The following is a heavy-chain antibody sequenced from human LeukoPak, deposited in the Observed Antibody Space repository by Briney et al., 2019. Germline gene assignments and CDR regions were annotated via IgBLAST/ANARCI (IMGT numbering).Heavy chain of an antibody. V-gene: IGHV3-23*01. D-gene: IGHD3-22*01. CDR3: ARDLRSSGSGFDY. Sequence: GGSLRLSCAASGFTFSSYAMSWVRQAPGKGLEWVSAISGSGGSTYYADSVKGRFTISRDNSKNTLYLQMNSLRAEDTAVYYCARDLRSSGSGFDYWGQGTLVTVSS. CDR2: ISGSGGST. J-gene: IGHJ4*02. CDR1: GFTFSSYA.